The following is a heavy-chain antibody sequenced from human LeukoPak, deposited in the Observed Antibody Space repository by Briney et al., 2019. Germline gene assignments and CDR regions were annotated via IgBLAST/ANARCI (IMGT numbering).Heavy chain of an antibody. V-gene: IGHV1-2*06. CDR2: INPNSGGT. Sequence: GASVKVSCKASGYTFTGYYMHWVRQAPGQGLEWMGRINPNSGGTNYAQKFQGRVTMTRDTSISTAYMELSRLRSDDTAVYYCARDSVPYYYDSSGTNAFDIWGQGTMVTVSS. CDR3: ARDSVPYYYDSSGTNAFDI. D-gene: IGHD3-22*01. CDR1: GYTFTGYY. J-gene: IGHJ3*02.